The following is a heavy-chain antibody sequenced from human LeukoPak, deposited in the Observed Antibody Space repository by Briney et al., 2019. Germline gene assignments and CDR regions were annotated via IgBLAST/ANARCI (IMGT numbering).Heavy chain of an antibody. D-gene: IGHD2-2*01. CDR1: GFTFSSYA. V-gene: IGHV3-30*09. J-gene: IGHJ6*02. CDR3: VRSQGYCSSTSCFGNYYYGMDV. Sequence: PGGSLRLSCAASGFTFSSYANYWVRQAPGKGLEWVAVISFDGSIKYYADSVKGRFATSRDNSKNTLYLQMSSLRPEDTAVYYCVRSQGYCSSTSCFGNYYYGMDVWGQGTTVTVSS. CDR2: ISFDGSIK.